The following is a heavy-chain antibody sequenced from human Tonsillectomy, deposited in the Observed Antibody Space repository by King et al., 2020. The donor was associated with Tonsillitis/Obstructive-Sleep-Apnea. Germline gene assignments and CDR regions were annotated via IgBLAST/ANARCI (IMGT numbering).Heavy chain of an antibody. Sequence: QLVQSGGGVVQPGRSLRLSCAASGFTFSNYGMHWVRQAPGKGLEWVAVISYDGSDKYYADSVKGRFTISRDNSKNTLYVEMNSLRAEDTAVYYCAKASGSYFLRGAFDIWGQGTMVTVSS. CDR1: GFTFSNYG. J-gene: IGHJ3*02. CDR2: ISYDGSDK. V-gene: IGHV3-30*18. D-gene: IGHD1-26*01. CDR3: AKASGSYFLRGAFDI.